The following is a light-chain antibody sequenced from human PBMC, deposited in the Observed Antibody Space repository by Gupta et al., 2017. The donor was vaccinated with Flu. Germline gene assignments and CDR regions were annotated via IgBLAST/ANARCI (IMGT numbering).Light chain of an antibody. CDR2: EVS. CDR1: SDAFEGSNM. J-gene: IGLJ3*02. V-gene: IGLV2-23*02. Sequence: QFVLTQPASVSGSPGQSVTISCNGSSDAFEGSNMISWYQKVPGTAPRLLIYEVSGRPSGVPSRFSGSKSDNTAYLTISGLQGDDEADYFCSSYSTAGTRLFGGGTKLTVL. CDR3: SSYSTAGTRL.